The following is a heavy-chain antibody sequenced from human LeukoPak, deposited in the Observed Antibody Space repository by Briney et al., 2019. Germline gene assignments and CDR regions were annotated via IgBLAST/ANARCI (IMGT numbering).Heavy chain of an antibody. CDR2: ISYNGGVR. D-gene: IGHD5-18*01. Sequence: PGRSLRLSCAASGFTFSTYGLHWVRQAPGKGLERVALISYNGGVRFYADSVKGRFTISRDNSKNTVYLQMNSLRTEDTAVYYCLTEDTPTVFDYWGQGTLVTVSS. CDR3: LTEDTPTVFDY. CDR1: GFTFSTYG. V-gene: IGHV3-30*03. J-gene: IGHJ4*02.